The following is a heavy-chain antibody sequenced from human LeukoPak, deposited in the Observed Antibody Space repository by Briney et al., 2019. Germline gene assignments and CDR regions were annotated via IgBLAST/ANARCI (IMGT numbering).Heavy chain of an antibody. D-gene: IGHD3-10*01. J-gene: IGHJ4*02. CDR2: ISYEGSNK. Sequence: GSLRLSCAASGFTFSSYGMPGVRQAPGKGLEWVAVISYEGSNKYYADSVKGRFTISRDNSKNTLYLQMNSLRAKDTAVYYCANDHGYYGSGSSFDYWGQGTLVTVSS. CDR3: ANDHGYYGSGSSFDY. CDR1: GFTFSSYG. V-gene: IGHV3-30*18.